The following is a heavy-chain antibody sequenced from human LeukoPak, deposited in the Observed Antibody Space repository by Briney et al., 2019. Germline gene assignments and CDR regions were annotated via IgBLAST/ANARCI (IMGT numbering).Heavy chain of an antibody. J-gene: IGHJ3*02. Sequence: SETLSLTCTVSGGSISSADYYWSWIRQPPGKGLEWIGYIYYSGSTYYNPSLKSRVTISVDTSKNQFSLKLSSVTAADTAVYYCARFELADAFDIWGQGTMVTVSS. CDR1: GGSISSADYY. CDR2: IYYSGST. V-gene: IGHV4-30-4*08. D-gene: IGHD6-13*01. CDR3: ARFELADAFDI.